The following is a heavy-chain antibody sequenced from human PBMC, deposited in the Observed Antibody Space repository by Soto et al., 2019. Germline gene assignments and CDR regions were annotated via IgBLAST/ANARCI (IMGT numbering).Heavy chain of an antibody. Sequence: ASVKVSCKASGYTFTSYYMHWVGQAPGQGLEWMGIINHSGGRTSYAQKFQGRVTMTRVXXXXXVXMXLXXXXAEXTAVYYCARENDTSGCYFDYWGQGSLVTVCS. CDR1: GYTFTSYY. V-gene: IGHV1-46*01. J-gene: IGHJ4*02. CDR3: ARENDTSGCYFDY. D-gene: IGHD3-22*01. CDR2: INHSGGRT.